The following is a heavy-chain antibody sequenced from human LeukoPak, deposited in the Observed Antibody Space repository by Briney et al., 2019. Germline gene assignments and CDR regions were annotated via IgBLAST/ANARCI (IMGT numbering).Heavy chain of an antibody. Sequence: GGSLRLSCEASGFTFSSYSMNWVRQAPGKGLEWVSSISSSSSYIYYADSVKGRFTISRDNAKNSLYLQMNSLRAEDTAVYYCARVSSSWYDYWGQGTLVTVSS. V-gene: IGHV3-21*01. D-gene: IGHD6-13*01. CDR1: GFTFSSYS. CDR2: ISSSSSYI. CDR3: ARVSSSWYDY. J-gene: IGHJ4*02.